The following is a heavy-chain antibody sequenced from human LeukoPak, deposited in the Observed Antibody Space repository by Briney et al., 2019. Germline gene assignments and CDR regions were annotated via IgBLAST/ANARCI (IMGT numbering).Heavy chain of an antibody. J-gene: IGHJ4*02. CDR3: ARDPLPYGSGSYYNQGY. V-gene: IGHV4-39*07. CDR1: GGSISSSSYY. Sequence: PSETLSLTCTVSGGSISSSSYYWGWIRQPPGKGLEWIGSIYYSGSTYYNPSLKSRVTISVDTSKNQFSLKLSSVTAADTAVYYCARDPLPYGSGSYYNQGYWGQGTLVTVSS. CDR2: IYYSGST. D-gene: IGHD3-10*01.